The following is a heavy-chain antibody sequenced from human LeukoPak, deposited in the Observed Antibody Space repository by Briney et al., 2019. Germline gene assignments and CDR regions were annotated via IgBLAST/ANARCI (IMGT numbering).Heavy chain of an antibody. CDR1: GFTFTNFA. J-gene: IGHJ4*02. CDR3: ARRARYRSSFPLDF. D-gene: IGHD6-13*01. V-gene: IGHV3-23*01. CDR2: ISGSGGST. Sequence: PGGSLRLSCVVSGFTFTNFAMSWVRQSPGKGLECVSTISGSGGSTYYADSVKGRFTVSRDNSKNTLFLQVNSLRAEDTAVYYCARRARYRSSFPLDFWGQGTLVTVSS.